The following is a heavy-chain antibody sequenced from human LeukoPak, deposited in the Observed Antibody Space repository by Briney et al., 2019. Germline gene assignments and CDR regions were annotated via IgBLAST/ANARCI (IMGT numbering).Heavy chain of an antibody. CDR2: IYYSGST. J-gene: IGHJ4*02. CDR1: GGSISSGDYY. V-gene: IGHV4-30-4*01. Sequence: SETLSLTCTVSGGSISSGDYYWSWIRQPPGKGLEWIVYIYYSGSTYSNPFLNSRATISVNTTKNQFSLKLSSVTAAATAVYYCARSPLYGSSWPPYYFDYWGQGTLVTVSS. CDR3: ARSPLYGSSWPPYYFDY. D-gene: IGHD6-13*01.